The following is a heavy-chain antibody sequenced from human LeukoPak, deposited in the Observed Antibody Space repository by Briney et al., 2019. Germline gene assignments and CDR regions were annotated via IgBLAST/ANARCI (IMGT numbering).Heavy chain of an antibody. CDR2: IYYSGST. D-gene: IGHD3-10*01. CDR3: AVVRGNQFSVVPFDP. Sequence: SETLSLTCTVSGGSISSYYWSWIRQPPGKGLEWIGYIYYSGSTNYNPSLKSRVTISVDTSKNQFSLKLSSVTAADTAVYYCAVVRGNQFSVVPFDPWGQGTLVTVSS. V-gene: IGHV4-59*01. CDR1: GGSISSYY. J-gene: IGHJ5*02.